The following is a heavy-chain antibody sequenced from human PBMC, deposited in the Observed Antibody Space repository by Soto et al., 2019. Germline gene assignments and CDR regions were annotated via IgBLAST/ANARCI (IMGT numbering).Heavy chain of an antibody. D-gene: IGHD2-21*01. CDR3: ARDLSMTYYRGVDV. J-gene: IGHJ6*02. Sequence: SETLSLTCTVSGGSISGFYWTWIRQPAGKGLEWIGYIHTRGNTKYNPSLNSRVTMSVDTSKNQFFLKLNSVTAADTAVYYCARDLSMTYYRGVDVWGQGTRVTVSS. CDR2: IHTRGNT. CDR1: GGSISGFY. V-gene: IGHV4-4*07.